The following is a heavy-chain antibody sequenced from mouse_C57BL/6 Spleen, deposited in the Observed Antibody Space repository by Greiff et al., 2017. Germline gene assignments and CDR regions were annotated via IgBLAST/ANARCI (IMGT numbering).Heavy chain of an antibody. CDR2: ISYDGSN. J-gene: IGHJ1*03. CDR3: ARNYGSSYWYFDV. CDR1: GYSITSGYY. V-gene: IGHV3-6*01. Sequence: EVQLQESGPGLVKPSQSLSLTCSVTGYSITSGYYWNWIRQFPGNKLEWMGYISYDGSNNYNPSLKNRIPITRDTSKNQFFLKLNSVTTEDTATYYCARNYGSSYWYFDVWGTGTTVTVSS. D-gene: IGHD1-1*01.